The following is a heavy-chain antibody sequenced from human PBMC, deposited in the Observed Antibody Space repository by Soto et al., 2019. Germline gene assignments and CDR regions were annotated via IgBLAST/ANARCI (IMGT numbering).Heavy chain of an antibody. CDR1: GGSFTSNNW. V-gene: IGHV4-4*02. CDR3: ASRDPGTSVDY. D-gene: IGHD1-7*01. CDR2: IYRTGST. Sequence: XGTLTLTCAVSGGSFTSNNWWTCVRQPPGQGLEWIGEIYRTGSTNYNPSLKSRVTISLDKSENQFSLKVTSLTAADTAVYYCASRDPGTSVDYWGQEPWSPSPQ. J-gene: IGHJ4*01.